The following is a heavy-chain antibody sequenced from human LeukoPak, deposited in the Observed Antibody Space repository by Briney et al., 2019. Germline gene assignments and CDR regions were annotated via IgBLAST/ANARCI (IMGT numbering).Heavy chain of an antibody. J-gene: IGHJ4*02. CDR1: GFTLSSYW. D-gene: IGHD3-22*01. CDR2: ISGSGGST. V-gene: IGHV3-23*01. Sequence: GGSLRLSCGASGFTLSSYWMTWVRQAPGKGLEWVSAISGSGGSTYYADSVKGRFTISRDNSRNTLYLQMNSLRAEDTAVYYCAKAPSYHDSSGYFDYWGQGTLVTVSS. CDR3: AKAPSYHDSSGYFDY.